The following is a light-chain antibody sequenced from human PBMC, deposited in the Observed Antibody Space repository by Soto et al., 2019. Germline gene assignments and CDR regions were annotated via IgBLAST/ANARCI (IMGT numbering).Light chain of an antibody. J-gene: IGKJ3*01. CDR3: QQYFSTPFT. CDR1: QSVLYNSNNKNY. V-gene: IGKV4-1*01. Sequence: DIVMTQSPDSLAVSLGERATIICKSSQSVLYNSNNKNYLAWYQQKPGQPPKLLIYWASARESGVPDRFSGSGSGTDFTLTISSLQAEDVAIYYCQQYFSTPFTFGPGTKVDIK. CDR2: WAS.